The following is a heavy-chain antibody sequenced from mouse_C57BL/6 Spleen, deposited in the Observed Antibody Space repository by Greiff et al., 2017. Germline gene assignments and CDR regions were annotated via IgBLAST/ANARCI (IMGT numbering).Heavy chain of an antibody. CDR3: ARDLTENFDY. CDR1: GYTFTSYW. D-gene: IGHD1-1*01. V-gene: IGHV1-69*01. J-gene: IGHJ2*01. CDR2: IDPSDSYT. Sequence: QVQLQQPGAELVMPGASVKLSCKASGYTFTSYWMHWVKQRTGQGLEWIGEIDPSDSYTNYNQKFKGKSTLTVDKSSSTAYMQLSSLTSEDSAVYYCARDLTENFDYWGQGTTLTVSS.